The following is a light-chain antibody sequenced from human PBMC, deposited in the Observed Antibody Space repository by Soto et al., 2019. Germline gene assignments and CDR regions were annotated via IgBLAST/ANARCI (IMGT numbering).Light chain of an antibody. Sequence: EIVLTQSPDTLSLSPGERATLSCRPSQSVSNYLAWYQQKPGQAPRLLIYDASSRATGIPARFSGSGSGTDFTLTISSLEPEDFAVYYCQQRSKWPITFGQGTRLEIK. CDR2: DAS. CDR1: QSVSNY. V-gene: IGKV3-11*01. CDR3: QQRSKWPIT. J-gene: IGKJ5*01.